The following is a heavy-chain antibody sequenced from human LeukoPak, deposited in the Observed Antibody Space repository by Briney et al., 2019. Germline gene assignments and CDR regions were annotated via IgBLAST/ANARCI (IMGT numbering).Heavy chain of an antibody. V-gene: IGHV4-61*09. J-gene: IGHJ6*04. CDR3: ARGGEYSSSSGPPV. CDR1: GGSISSGSYY. Sequence: SETLSLTCTVTGGSISSGSYYWSWIRQPAGTGLEWLGHIYTSGSTNYNPSLKSRVTISVDTSKNQFSLKLSSVTAADTAVYYCARGGEYSSSSGPPVWGKGTTVTVSS. CDR2: IYTSGST. D-gene: IGHD6-6*01.